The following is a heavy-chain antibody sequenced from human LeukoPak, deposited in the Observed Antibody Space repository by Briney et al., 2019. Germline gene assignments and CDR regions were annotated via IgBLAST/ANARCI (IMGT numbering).Heavy chain of an antibody. D-gene: IGHD2-21*01. J-gene: IGHJ4*02. CDR3: AKEPVTTCSGAYCYPFDY. CDR1: GFTLSSYA. Sequence: GGSLRLSCASSGFTLSSYAMSWVRQAPGKGLEWVSAVSVSGNTYHADSVKGRFTISRDSSKNTLYLQMNRLRAEDAAVYYCAKEPVTTCSGAYCYPFDYWGQGTLVTVSS. CDR2: VSVSGNT. V-gene: IGHV3-23*01.